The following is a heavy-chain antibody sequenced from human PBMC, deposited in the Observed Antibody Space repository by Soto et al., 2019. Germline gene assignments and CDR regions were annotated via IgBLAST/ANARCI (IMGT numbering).Heavy chain of an antibody. D-gene: IGHD2-21*01. CDR3: VGMGIVAAGGPSDR. J-gene: IGHJ4*02. V-gene: IGHV4-30-4*01. Sequence: QVQLQESGPGLVKPSQTLSLTCSVSGGSISSGDYYWSWIRQPPGKGLEWVGYIDYAGSTDYNPTLGSRGVESADPYKDQFSLKLCSGAAADPALHLCVGMGIVAAGGPSDRGGQGPLVPVSS. CDR1: GGSISSGDYY. CDR2: IDYAGST.